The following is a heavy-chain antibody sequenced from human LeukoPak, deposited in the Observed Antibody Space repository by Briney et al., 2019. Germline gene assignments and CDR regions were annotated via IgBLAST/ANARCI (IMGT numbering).Heavy chain of an antibody. V-gene: IGHV4-59*01. J-gene: IGHJ4*02. D-gene: IGHD3-9*01. Sequence: SETLSLTCTVSTDSIASDYWTWIRQPPGKGLEWIGFISNSGSTNYNPSLKSRVTMSVDTSKNQFSLRLKSVTAADTAVYYCAHHHNIGYYNHWGQGTLITVSS. CDR1: TDSIASDY. CDR3: AHHHNIGYYNH. CDR2: ISNSGST.